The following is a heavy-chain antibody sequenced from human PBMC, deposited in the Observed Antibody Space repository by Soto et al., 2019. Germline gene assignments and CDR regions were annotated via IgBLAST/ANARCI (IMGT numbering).Heavy chain of an antibody. CDR2: ISSSSSYI. CDR1: GFTFSSYS. D-gene: IGHD3-22*01. CDR3: ARDHSSGYRKDFDY. Sequence: GGSLRLSCAASGFTFSSYSMNWVRQAPGKGLEWVSSISSSSSYIYYADSVKGRFTISRDNAKNSLYLQMNSLRAEDTAVYYCARDHSSGYRKDFDYWGQGTLVTVSS. V-gene: IGHV3-21*01. J-gene: IGHJ4*02.